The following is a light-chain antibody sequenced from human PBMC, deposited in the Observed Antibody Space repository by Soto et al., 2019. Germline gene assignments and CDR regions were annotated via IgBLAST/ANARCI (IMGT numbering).Light chain of an antibody. J-gene: IGKJ1*01. CDR2: DVS. CDR3: QQYNGYSRT. V-gene: IGKV1-5*01. CDR1: QSIGDS. Sequence: DIQMTQSRSTLSASVGDRVTITCRASQSIGDSLAWYQQKPGKAPYLLISDVSSLERGVPSRFSGSGSGTEFTLTISSMQPDDFATFYCQQYNGYSRTFGQGTRWIS.